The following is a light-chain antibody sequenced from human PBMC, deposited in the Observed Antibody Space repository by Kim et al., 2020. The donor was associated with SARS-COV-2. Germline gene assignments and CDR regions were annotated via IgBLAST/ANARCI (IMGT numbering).Light chain of an antibody. Sequence: PGQTARITCAGEALPKQYAYWYQQRPGQAPVLVIYKDSERPAGIPERFSGSSSGTTVTLTISGVQAEDEADYYGQSADSSGTWVFGGGTQLTVL. J-gene: IGLJ3*02. V-gene: IGLV3-25*03. CDR3: QSADSSGTWV. CDR2: KDS. CDR1: ALPKQY.